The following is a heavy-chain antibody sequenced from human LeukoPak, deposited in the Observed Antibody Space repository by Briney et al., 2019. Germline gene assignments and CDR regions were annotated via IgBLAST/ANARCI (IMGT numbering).Heavy chain of an antibody. CDR2: IYHSGST. J-gene: IGHJ3*02. V-gene: IGHV4-30-2*01. Sequence: SETLSLTCTVSGGSISSYSWSWIRQPPGKGLEWIGYIYHSGSTYYNPSLKSRVTISVDRSKNQFSLKLSSVTAADTAMYYCARTSIAARRANAFDIWGQGTMVTVSS. CDR3: ARTSIAARRANAFDI. CDR1: GGSISSYS. D-gene: IGHD6-6*01.